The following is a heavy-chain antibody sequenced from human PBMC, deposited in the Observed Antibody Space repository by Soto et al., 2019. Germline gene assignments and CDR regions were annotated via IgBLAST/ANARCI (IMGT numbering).Heavy chain of an antibody. CDR1: GGTFSSYA. V-gene: IGHV1-69*13. D-gene: IGHD6-6*01. CDR2: IIPIFGTA. CDR3: ARDREVAARPYYYYYGMDV. J-gene: IGHJ6*02. Sequence: SVKVSCKASGGTFSSYAISWVRQAPGQGLEWMGGIIPIFGTANYAQKFQGRVTITADESTSTAYMELSSLRSEDTAVYYCARDREVAARPYYYYYGMDVWGQGTTVTVSS.